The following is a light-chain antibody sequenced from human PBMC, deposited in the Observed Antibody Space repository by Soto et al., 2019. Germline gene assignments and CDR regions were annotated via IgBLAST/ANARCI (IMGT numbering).Light chain of an antibody. CDR3: QQYNNWPLT. CDR2: GAS. J-gene: IGKJ4*01. CDR1: QTVSSN. Sequence: EIVMTQSPATLSVSPGERATLSCRASQTVSSNLAWYQQKPGQAPRLLIYGASTRATGIPARFSGSGSGTEFPLTIISLQSEAFAVYYCQQYNNWPLTFGGGTKVDIK. V-gene: IGKV3-15*01.